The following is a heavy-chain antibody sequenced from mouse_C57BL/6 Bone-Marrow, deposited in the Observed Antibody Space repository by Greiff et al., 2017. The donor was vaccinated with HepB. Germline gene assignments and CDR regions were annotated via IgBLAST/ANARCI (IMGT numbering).Heavy chain of an antibody. V-gene: IGHV1-72*01. Sequence: QVQLQQPGAELVKPGASVKLSCKASGYTFTSYWMHWVKQRPGRGLEWIGRIDPKSGGTKYNEKYKSKATLTVDKPSSTAYMQLSSLKSEDSAVYYCAREGYYCSSPFAYWGRGTLVTVTA. CDR1: GYTFTSYW. D-gene: IGHD1-1*01. CDR2: IDPKSGGT. J-gene: IGHJ3*01. CDR3: AREGYYCSSPFAY.